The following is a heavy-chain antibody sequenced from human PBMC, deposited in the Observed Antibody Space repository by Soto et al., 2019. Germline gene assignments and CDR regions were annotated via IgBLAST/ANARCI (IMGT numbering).Heavy chain of an antibody. D-gene: IGHD1-1*01. J-gene: IGHJ4*02. CDR3: ASPQQTGTLDY. CDR1: GFTVSSNY. Sequence: VGSLRLSCAASGFTVSSNYMSWVRQAPGKGLEWVSVIYSSGSTYYADSVKGRFTISRDNSKNTLYLQMNSLRAEDTAVYYCASPQQTGTLDYWGQGTLVTVSS. CDR2: IYSSGST. V-gene: IGHV3-66*01.